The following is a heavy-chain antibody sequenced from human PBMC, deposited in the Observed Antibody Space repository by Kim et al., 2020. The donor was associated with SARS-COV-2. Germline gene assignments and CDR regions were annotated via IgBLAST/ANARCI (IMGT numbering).Heavy chain of an antibody. Sequence: GGSLRLSCAASGFTFSTYWMSWVRQAPGKGLEWVANIKEDGSEKYYVDSVKGRFTISRDNAKNSLYLQMNGLRVDDTAVYYCVRGRGFAHWGQGTLVTVS. CDR2: IKEDGSEK. CDR1: GFTFSTYW. V-gene: IGHV3-7*03. D-gene: IGHD3-10*01. CDR3: VRGRGFAH. J-gene: IGHJ4*02.